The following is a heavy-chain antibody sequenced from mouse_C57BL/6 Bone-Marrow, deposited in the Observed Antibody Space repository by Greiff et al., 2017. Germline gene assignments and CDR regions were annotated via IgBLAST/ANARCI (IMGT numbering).Heavy chain of an antibody. CDR1: GFTFSDYG. CDR2: ISSGSSTI. V-gene: IGHV5-17*01. CDR3: ASWVGLGRGDY. D-gene: IGHD4-1*01. Sequence: DVKLVESGGGLVKPGGSLKLSCAASGFTFSDYGMHWVRQAPEKGLEWVAYISSGSSTIYYADTVKGRFTISRDNAKNTLFLQMTSLRSEDTAMYYCASWVGLGRGDYWGQGTTLTVSS. J-gene: IGHJ2*01.